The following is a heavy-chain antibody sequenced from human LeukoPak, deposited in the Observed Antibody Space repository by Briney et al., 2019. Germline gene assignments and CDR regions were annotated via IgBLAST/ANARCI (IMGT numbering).Heavy chain of an antibody. Sequence: SETLSLTCAVSGDSSTNSLYYWGWVRQPPGKGLEWIGTIDYSGGTHYNPSLRSRAAISIDTSQSQFSLTLSPVTAADTAIYYCAREYTLYISGWFIDYWGQGTVVTVSS. V-gene: IGHV4-39*07. D-gene: IGHD6-13*01. CDR2: IDYSGGT. CDR3: AREYTLYISGWFIDY. J-gene: IGHJ4*02. CDR1: GDSSTNSLYY.